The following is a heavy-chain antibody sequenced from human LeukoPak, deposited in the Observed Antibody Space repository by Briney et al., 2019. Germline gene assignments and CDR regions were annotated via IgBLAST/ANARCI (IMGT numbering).Heavy chain of an antibody. J-gene: IGHJ4*02. Sequence: GGSLRLSCAASGFTFSSYSMNWARQAPGKGLEWVSAISGSGGSTYYADSVKGRFTISRDKSKNTLYLQMNSLRAEDTAVYYCAKVDDYVWGSYRYTFDYWGQGTLVTVSS. CDR1: GFTFSSYS. V-gene: IGHV3-23*01. D-gene: IGHD3-16*02. CDR3: AKVDDYVWGSYRYTFDY. CDR2: ISGSGGST.